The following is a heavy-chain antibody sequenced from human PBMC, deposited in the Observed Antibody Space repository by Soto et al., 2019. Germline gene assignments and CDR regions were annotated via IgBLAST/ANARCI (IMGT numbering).Heavy chain of an antibody. CDR3: ARDLQMATIRGRDY. V-gene: IGHV3-21*02. D-gene: IGHD5-12*01. J-gene: IGHJ4*02. CDR2: ISSSTTHI. Sequence: EVQLVESGGALVKPWGSLRLSCTASGFTFNTYSMNWVRQAPGRGLEWVSSISSSTTHILYADSVKGRFTISRDNGKNSWYMQMKSLREEDTAEYYCARDLQMATIRGRDYWGQGTQVSVSS. CDR1: GFTFNTYS.